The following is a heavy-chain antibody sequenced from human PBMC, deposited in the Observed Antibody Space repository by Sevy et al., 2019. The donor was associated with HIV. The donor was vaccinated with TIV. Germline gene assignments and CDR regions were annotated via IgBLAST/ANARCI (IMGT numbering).Heavy chain of an antibody. CDR1: GFTFSKYW. V-gene: IGHV3-7*01. Sequence: GGSLRLSCAASGFTFSKYWMSWVRQAPGKGLEWVANIKPDGSDKYYVGSLKGRFTIYRDNAKNSLYLEMNNLGAEDTAVYYCARVIDYGELGNWFDPWGQRTLVTDSS. D-gene: IGHD4-17*01. CDR3: ARVIDYGELGNWFDP. J-gene: IGHJ5*02. CDR2: IKPDGSDK.